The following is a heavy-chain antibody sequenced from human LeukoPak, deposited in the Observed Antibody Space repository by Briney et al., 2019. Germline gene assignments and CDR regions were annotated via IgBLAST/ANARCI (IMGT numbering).Heavy chain of an antibody. CDR1: GFTFSSYS. J-gene: IGHJ4*02. V-gene: IGHV3-23*01. D-gene: IGHD2-15*01. Sequence: TGRSLRLSCAASGFTFSSYSMSWVRQAPGKGLEWVSATVGGGSPNTYHADSVKGRFTISRDNSKNTLFLQMNSLRAEDTAIYYCTKAPIVSCSGAFCYPFDSWGQGTLVTVSS. CDR3: TKAPIVSCSGAFCYPFDS. CDR2: TVGGGSPNT.